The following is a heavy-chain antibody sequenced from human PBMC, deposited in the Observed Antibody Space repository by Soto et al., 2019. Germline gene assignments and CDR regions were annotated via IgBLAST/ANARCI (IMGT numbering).Heavy chain of an antibody. D-gene: IGHD2-8*02. Sequence: EVPVVESGGGLVQPGRSLRLSCAASGFSFDDYAMHWVRQAPGKGLEWVSGISWNSGTIGYADSVKGRFTISRDNXKNSLYLQMNSLRAEDTALYYCAKSTGGTANGMGVWGQGTTVTVSS. V-gene: IGHV3-9*01. CDR3: AKSTGGTANGMGV. CDR2: ISWNSGTI. CDR1: GFSFDDYA. J-gene: IGHJ6*02.